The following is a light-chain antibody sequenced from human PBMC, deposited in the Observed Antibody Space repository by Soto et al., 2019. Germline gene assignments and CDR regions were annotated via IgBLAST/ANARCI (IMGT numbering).Light chain of an antibody. V-gene: IGKV4-1*01. CDR1: ESVLYSSNNKNY. Sequence: DIVMTQSPDSLAVSLGESATINFKSSESVLYSSNNKNYLAWYQQKPGQPPKALIYWASTRESGVPDRFSGSGSGTDFTLTISSLQAEDVAVYYCQQYYTTPWTFGQGTKVDIK. J-gene: IGKJ1*01. CDR2: WAS. CDR3: QQYYTTPWT.